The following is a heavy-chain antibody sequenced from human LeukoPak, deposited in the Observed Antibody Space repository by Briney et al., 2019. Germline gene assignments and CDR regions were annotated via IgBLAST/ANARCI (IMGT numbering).Heavy chain of an antibody. CDR3: ARGVGRYDILTGRLDY. J-gene: IGHJ4*02. V-gene: IGHV1-69*13. Sequence: SVKVSCKASGGTFSNYAISWVRQAPGQGLEWMGGIIPIFATPNYAQKFQGRVTITADESTSTAYMELSSLKSDDTAIYYCARGVGRYDILTGRLDYWGQGTLVTVSS. CDR2: IIPIFATP. D-gene: IGHD3-9*01. CDR1: GGTFSNYA.